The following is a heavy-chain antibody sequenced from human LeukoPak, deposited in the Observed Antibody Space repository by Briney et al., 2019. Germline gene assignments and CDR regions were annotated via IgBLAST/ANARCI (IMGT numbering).Heavy chain of an antibody. CDR3: ARQRFLEWLSWFDP. CDR1: GDSINSGDYY. V-gene: IGHV4-30-4*08. CDR2: IYYSGST. D-gene: IGHD3-3*01. J-gene: IGHJ5*02. Sequence: KASETLSLTCTVSGDSINSGDYYWSWIRQPPGKGLEWIGYIYYSGSTYYNPSLKSRVTISLDTSKNQFSLRLSSVTAADTAVYYCARQRFLEWLSWFDPWGQGTLVTVSS.